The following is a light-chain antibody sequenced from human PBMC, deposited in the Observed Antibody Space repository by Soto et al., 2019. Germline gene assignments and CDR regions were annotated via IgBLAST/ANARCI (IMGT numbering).Light chain of an antibody. J-gene: IGKJ1*01. CDR2: QAS. CDR1: QSIRNW. Sequence: DIQMTQSPSTLSASVGDRVTITCRARQSIRNWLAWYQQKPGKAPKFLIYQASSLESGVPSRFSGSGSGTEFTLTISSLQPDDFATYCCQQYNSFPWTFGQGTKVEIK. V-gene: IGKV1-5*03. CDR3: QQYNSFPWT.